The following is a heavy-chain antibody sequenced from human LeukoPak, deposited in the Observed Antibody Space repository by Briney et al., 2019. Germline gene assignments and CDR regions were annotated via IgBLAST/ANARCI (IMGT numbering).Heavy chain of an antibody. J-gene: IGHJ3*02. CDR1: GYTFTGYY. V-gene: IGHV1-69*13. D-gene: IGHD3-22*01. Sequence: SVKVSCKASGYTFTGYYMHWVRQAPGQGLEWMGGIIPIFGTANYAQKFQGRVTITADESTSTAYMELSSLRSEDTAVYYCARGITMIVVVDAFDIWGQGTMVTVSS. CDR3: ARGITMIVVVDAFDI. CDR2: IIPIFGTA.